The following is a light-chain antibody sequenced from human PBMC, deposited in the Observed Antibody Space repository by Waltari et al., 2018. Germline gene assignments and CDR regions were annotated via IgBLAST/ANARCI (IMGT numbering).Light chain of an antibody. CDR2: GAS. CDR3: QHYLRLPVT. CDR1: QSVTRA. V-gene: IGKV3-20*01. Sequence: EIVLTQSPGTLSLSPGESATLSCRTSQSVTRALAWYQPNPGQAPRLLIYGASNRATGIPDRFSGSGSGTDFSLTISSLEPEDFAVYYCQHYLRLPVTFGQGTKVEVK. J-gene: IGKJ1*01.